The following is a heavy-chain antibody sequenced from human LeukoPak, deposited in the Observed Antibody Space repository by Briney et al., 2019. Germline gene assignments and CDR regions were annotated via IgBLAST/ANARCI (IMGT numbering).Heavy chain of an antibody. CDR2: IYYSGST. CDR3: AAAAAGTSYFYYYYMDV. V-gene: IGHV4-59*01. J-gene: IGHJ6*03. CDR1: GGSINNYY. D-gene: IGHD6-13*01. Sequence: SETLSLTCTVSGGSINNYYWSWIRQPPGKGLEWIGYIYYSGSTNYNPSLKSRVTISVDTSKNQFSLKLSSVTAADTAVYYCAAAAAGTSYFYYYYMDVWGKGTTVTVSS.